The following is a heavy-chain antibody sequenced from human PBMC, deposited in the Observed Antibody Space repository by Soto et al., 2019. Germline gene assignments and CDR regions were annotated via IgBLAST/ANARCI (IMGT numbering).Heavy chain of an antibody. Sequence: SETLSLTCSVSGGSISSGDSFWSWIRQPPGKGLEWIGYIYYTGSIFYNPSLQSRVSISVDTSKNQFSLRLSSVTAADTAVYYCARDDCGGSRCSYYYGMDVWGQGTTVTVSS. V-gene: IGHV4-30-4*01. D-gene: IGHD2-21*01. CDR1: GGSISSGDSF. J-gene: IGHJ6*02. CDR2: IYYTGSI. CDR3: ARDDCGGSRCSYYYGMDV.